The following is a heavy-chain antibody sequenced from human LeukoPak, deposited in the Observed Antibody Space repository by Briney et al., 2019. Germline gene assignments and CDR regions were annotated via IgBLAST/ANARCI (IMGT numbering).Heavy chain of an antibody. V-gene: IGHV3-48*01. D-gene: IGHD6-13*01. CDR3: AREYVTRYSSSWYSDFDY. Sequence: GGSLRLSCAASGFTFSSYGMHWVRQAPGKGLEWVSYISSSSSTIYYADSVKGRFTISRDNAKNSLYLQMNSLRAEDTAVYYCAREYVTRYSSSWYSDFDYWGQGTLVTVSS. J-gene: IGHJ4*02. CDR2: ISSSSSTI. CDR1: GFTFSSYG.